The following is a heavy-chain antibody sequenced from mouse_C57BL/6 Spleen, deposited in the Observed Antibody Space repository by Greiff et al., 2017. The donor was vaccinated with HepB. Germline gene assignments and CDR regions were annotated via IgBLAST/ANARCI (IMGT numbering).Heavy chain of an antibody. CDR2: IYPGDGDT. D-gene: IGHD1-1*01. Sequence: VQLQQSGAELVKPGASVKISCKASGYAFSSYWMNWVKQRPGKGLEWIGQIYPGDGDTNYNGKFKGKATLTADKSSSTAYMQLSSLTSEDSAVYFCARGAYYGSSPLHAMDYWGQGTSVTVSS. CDR3: ARGAYYGSSPLHAMDY. J-gene: IGHJ4*01. V-gene: IGHV1-80*01. CDR1: GYAFSSYW.